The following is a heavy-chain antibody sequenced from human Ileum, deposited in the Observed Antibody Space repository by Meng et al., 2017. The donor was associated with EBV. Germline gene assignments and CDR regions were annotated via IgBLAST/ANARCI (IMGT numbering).Heavy chain of an antibody. CDR1: GGSIRRRDW. CDR3: ASSDYYRSDY. J-gene: IGHJ4*02. D-gene: IGHD3-22*01. CDR2: TSHSGST. V-gene: IGHV4-4*02. Sequence: QGQLQEAGPGLVKPSETRSLTCAVSGGSIRRRDWWSWVRQPPGKGLEWIGETSHSGSTNYSPSLKSRVTISLDKSKNQLSLKLNSVTAADTAVYYCASSDYYRSDYWGQGTLVTVSS.